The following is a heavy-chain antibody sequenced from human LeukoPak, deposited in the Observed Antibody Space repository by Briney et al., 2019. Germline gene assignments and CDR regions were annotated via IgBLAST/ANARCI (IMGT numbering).Heavy chain of an antibody. CDR3: ARSTPVGYAYQNAFDI. CDR1: GFTFSSYS. D-gene: IGHD1-26*01. CDR2: ISSSSSTI. J-gene: IGHJ3*02. Sequence: GGSLRLSCAASGFTFSSYSMNWVRQAPGKGLEWVSYISSSSSTIYYADSVKGRFTISRDNAKNSLYLQMNSLRAEDTAVYYCARSTPVGYAYQNAFDIWGQGTLVPVSS. V-gene: IGHV3-48*01.